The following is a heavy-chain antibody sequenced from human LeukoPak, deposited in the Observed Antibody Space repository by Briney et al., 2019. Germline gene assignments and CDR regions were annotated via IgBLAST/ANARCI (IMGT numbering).Heavy chain of an antibody. Sequence: PSRTLSLTCTVSGGSISSGDYYWSWIRQPPGKGLKWIGYIYYSGSANYNPSLKSRVTISVDSSKNQFSLKLSSVTAADTAVYYCASSVRRGYEFDCWGQGTLVTVSS. V-gene: IGHV4-30-4*01. D-gene: IGHD5-18*01. CDR1: GGSISSGDYY. CDR2: IYYSGSA. CDR3: ASSVRRGYEFDC. J-gene: IGHJ4*02.